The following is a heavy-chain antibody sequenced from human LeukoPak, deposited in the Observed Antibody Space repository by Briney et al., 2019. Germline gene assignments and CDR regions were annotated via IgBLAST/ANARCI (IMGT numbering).Heavy chain of an antibody. V-gene: IGHV4-59*05. CDR3: ARQSMVRGWDMDV. J-gene: IGHJ6*03. CDR1: GGSISNFY. D-gene: IGHD3-10*01. Sequence: SETLSLTCTVSGGSISNFYWSWIRQPPGKGLEWIWSIYYSGSTYYNPSLKSRVTISVDTSKNQFSLKLSSVTAADTAVYYCARQSMVRGWDMDVWGKGTTVTISS. CDR2: IYYSGST.